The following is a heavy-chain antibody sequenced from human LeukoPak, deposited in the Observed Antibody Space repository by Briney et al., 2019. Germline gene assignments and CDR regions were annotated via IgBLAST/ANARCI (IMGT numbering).Heavy chain of an antibody. CDR3: AIATYYYGSGSYFDY. CDR2: IDPSDSYT. CDR1: GYSLTSYW. D-gene: IGHD3-10*01. V-gene: IGHV5-10-1*01. J-gene: IGHJ4*02. Sequence: GESLKISCKGSGYSLTSYWISWVRQMPGKGLEWMGRIDPSDSYTNYSPSFQGHVTISADKSISTAYLQWSSLKASDTAMYYCAIATYYYGSGSYFDYWGQGTLVTVSS.